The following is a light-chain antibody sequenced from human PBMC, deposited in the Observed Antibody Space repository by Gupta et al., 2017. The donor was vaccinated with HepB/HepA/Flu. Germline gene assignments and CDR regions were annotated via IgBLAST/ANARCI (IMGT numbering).Light chain of an antibody. CDR3: QHYDHLRPWT. CDR2: GAS. CDR1: QTIAGN. Sequence: EIVMTQSPATLSVSLGERATLSCRASQTIAGNLAWYQQKPGQAPRLLIYGASTRATGVPARFSGSGSGTEFTLTISSLRSEDFAVYYCQHYDHLRPWTFGQGTRVDI. J-gene: IGKJ1*01. V-gene: IGKV3-15*01.